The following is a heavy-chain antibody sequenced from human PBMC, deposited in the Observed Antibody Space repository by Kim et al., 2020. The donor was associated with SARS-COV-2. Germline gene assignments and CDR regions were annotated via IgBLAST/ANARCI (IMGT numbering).Heavy chain of an antibody. CDR2: ISSSGSTI. V-gene: IGHV3-11*01. CDR3: ARVDGYDYMDV. CDR1: GFTFADYY. J-gene: IGHJ6*03. D-gene: IGHD2-8*01. Sequence: GGSLRLSCVASGFTFADYYMSWIRQAPGKGLEWASYISSSGSTIYYADSVKGRFTISRDNTKNSLSLQMNSLRAEDTAVYYCARVDGYDYMDVWGKGTTVTVSS.